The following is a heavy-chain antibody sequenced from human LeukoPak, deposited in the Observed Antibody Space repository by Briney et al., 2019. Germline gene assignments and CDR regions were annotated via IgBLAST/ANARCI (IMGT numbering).Heavy chain of an antibody. J-gene: IGHJ5*02. Sequence: SETLSLTCTVSGGSISSYYWSWIRQPAGKGLERIGPIYTSGSTNFNPSLQSRVTMSVDTSKNQFSLKLRSVTAADTAVYYCARSGSYYYSWFDPWGQGTLVTVSS. V-gene: IGHV4-4*07. D-gene: IGHD3-10*01. CDR3: ARSGSYYYSWFDP. CDR1: GGSISSYY. CDR2: IYTSGST.